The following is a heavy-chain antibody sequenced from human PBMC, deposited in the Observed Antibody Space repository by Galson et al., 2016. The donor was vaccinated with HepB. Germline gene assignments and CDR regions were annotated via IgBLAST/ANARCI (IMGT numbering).Heavy chain of an antibody. CDR3: TKGSSDQPYYYTFMAV. Sequence: SLRLSCAASGFTFSNYGMPWVRQAPGKGLEWVSAISASGAVPYYADSVKGRFTIFKDHSNNTLSLQMHSLRADDAAVYYCTKGSSDQPYYYTFMAVWGKGTTVTVSS. J-gene: IGHJ6*03. CDR2: ISASGAVP. V-gene: IGHV3-23*01. CDR1: GFTFSNYG. D-gene: IGHD2-2*01.